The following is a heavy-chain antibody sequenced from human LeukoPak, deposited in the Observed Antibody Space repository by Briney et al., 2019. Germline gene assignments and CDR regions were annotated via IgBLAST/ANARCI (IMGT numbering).Heavy chain of an antibody. Sequence: QSGGYLRLSCAASGFTFSSYGMHWVRQAPGKGLEWVGVIWYDGSNKYYADSVKGRFTNSRDNSKNTLSLQMNSLRAEDTSVDYCARDPMVAFWNGYRDYYYYYMDVWGKGTTVTVSS. D-gene: IGHD3-3*01. CDR3: ARDPMVAFWNGYRDYYYYYMDV. CDR1: GFTFSSYG. V-gene: IGHV3-33*01. CDR2: IWYDGSNK. J-gene: IGHJ6*03.